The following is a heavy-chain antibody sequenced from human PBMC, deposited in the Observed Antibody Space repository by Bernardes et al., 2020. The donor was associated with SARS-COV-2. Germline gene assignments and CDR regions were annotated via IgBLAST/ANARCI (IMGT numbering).Heavy chain of an antibody. J-gene: IGHJ5*02. D-gene: IGHD6-13*01. Sequence: GGSLRLSCAASGFTFSSYSMNWVRQAPGKGLEWVSSISSSSSYIYYADSVNGRFTISRDNAKNSLYLQMNSLRAEDTAVYYCARDCSSSWSNWFDPWGQGTLVTVSS. CDR2: ISSSSSYI. CDR3: ARDCSSSWSNWFDP. V-gene: IGHV3-21*01. CDR1: GFTFSSYS.